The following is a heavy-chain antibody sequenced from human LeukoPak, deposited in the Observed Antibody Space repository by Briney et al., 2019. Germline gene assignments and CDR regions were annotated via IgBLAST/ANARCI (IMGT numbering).Heavy chain of an antibody. CDR3: ARARSGYSYLIDY. V-gene: IGHV3-66*01. J-gene: IGHJ4*02. Sequence: GGSLRLSCAASGFTVSSNYMSWVRQAPGKGLEWVSVIYSGGSTYYADSVKGRFTISRDNSKNTLYLQMNSLRAEDTAVYYCARARSGYSYLIDYWGQGTLVTVS. CDR2: IYSGGST. CDR1: GFTVSSNY. D-gene: IGHD5-18*01.